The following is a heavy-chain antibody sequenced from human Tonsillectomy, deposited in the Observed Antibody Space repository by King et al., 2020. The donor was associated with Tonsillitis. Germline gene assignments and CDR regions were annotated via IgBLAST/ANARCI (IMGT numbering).Heavy chain of an antibody. V-gene: IGHV3-9*01. J-gene: IGHJ4*02. CDR2: ISWNSGSI. D-gene: IGHD6-13*01. Sequence: DVQLVESGGGLVQPGRSLRLSCAASGFTFHDYAMHWVRHVPGKGLEWVSGISWNSGSIGYADSVKGRFTISRDNAKNSLYLQMNSLRAEDTALYYCAKALYSSSSSDYWGQGTLVTVSS. CDR3: AKALYSSSSSDY. CDR1: GFTFHDYA.